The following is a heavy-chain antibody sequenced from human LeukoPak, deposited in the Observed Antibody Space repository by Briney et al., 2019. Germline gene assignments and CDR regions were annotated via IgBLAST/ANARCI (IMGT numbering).Heavy chain of an antibody. CDR3: AREVGYCSGGSCDTYNWFDP. CDR1: GGSISSYY. D-gene: IGHD2-15*01. V-gene: IGHV4-59*01. CDR2: IYYSGST. J-gene: IGHJ5*02. Sequence: SETLSLTCTVSGGSISSYYWSWIRQPPGKGLEWIGYIYYSGSTNYNPSLKSRVTISVDTSKNQFSLKLSSVTAADTAVYYCAREVGYCSGGSCDTYNWFDPWGQGTLVTVSS.